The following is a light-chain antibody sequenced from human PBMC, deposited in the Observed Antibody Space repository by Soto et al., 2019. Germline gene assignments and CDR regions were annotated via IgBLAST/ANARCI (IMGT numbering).Light chain of an antibody. CDR3: SSYTSRFTYV. Sequence: QSALTQPASVSGSPGQSITISCTGTSSDVGGYNYVSWYQQYPGKAPKLIIYEVTNRPSGVSNRFSGSKSGNTASLTISGLQAEDEADYYCSSYTSRFTYVFGTGAKLTVL. J-gene: IGLJ1*01. CDR1: SSDVGGYNY. CDR2: EVT. V-gene: IGLV2-14*01.